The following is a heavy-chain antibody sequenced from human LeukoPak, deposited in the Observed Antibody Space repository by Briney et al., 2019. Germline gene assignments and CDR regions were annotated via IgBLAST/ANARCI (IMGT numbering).Heavy chain of an antibody. D-gene: IGHD3-22*01. J-gene: IGHJ4*02. CDR3: ARRKSQYSSGYYYEPYYFDY. CDR1: GGSISSSSYY. Sequence: SETLSLTCTVSGGSISSSSYYWGWTRQPPGKGLEWIGSIYYSGSTYYNPSLKSRVTISVDTSKNQFSLKLSSVTAADTAVYYCARRKSQYSSGYYYEPYYFDYWGQGTLVTVSS. CDR2: IYYSGST. V-gene: IGHV4-39*01.